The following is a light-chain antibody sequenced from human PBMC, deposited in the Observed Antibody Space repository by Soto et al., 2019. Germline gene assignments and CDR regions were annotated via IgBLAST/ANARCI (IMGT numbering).Light chain of an antibody. CDR1: SSDVGSYNY. CDR3: SSYTSSSTLHV. V-gene: IGLV2-14*01. Sequence: QSALTQPASVSGSPGQSITISCTGTSSDVGSYNYVSWYQQHPGKAPKLIIYDVSNRPSGVSNRFSGSKSGNTASLTISGLQAEDEADYYCSSYTSSSTLHVFGTGTKVTVL. J-gene: IGLJ1*01. CDR2: DVS.